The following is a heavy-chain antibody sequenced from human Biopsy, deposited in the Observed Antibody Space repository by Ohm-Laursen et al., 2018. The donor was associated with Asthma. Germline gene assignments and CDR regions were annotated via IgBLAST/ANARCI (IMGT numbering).Heavy chain of an antibody. CDR3: ARKAGSCISRTCYSLDF. CDR1: GGTFNTYV. J-gene: IGHJ4*02. Sequence: SSVKVSCKSPGGTFNTYVIGWVRQAPGQGLEWMGGINSVFGTTTYPQKFQDRVTITADDFTSTVYMELSSLRSEDTAVYYCARKAGSCISRTCYSLDFWGQGTLVTVSS. V-gene: IGHV1-69*01. D-gene: IGHD2-2*01. CDR2: INSVFGTT.